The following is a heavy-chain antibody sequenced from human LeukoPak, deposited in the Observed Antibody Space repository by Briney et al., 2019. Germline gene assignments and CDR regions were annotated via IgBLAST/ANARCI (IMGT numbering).Heavy chain of an antibody. V-gene: IGHV3-21*01. CDR2: ISSSSSYI. CDR1: GFTFRSYS. CDR3: ASEYDSSGSFDY. Sequence: GGSLRLSCAASGFTFRSYSMNWVRQAPGKGLEWVSSISSSSSYIYYADSVKGRFTIYRDNAKNSLYLQMNSLRAEDTAVYYCASEYDSSGSFDYWGQGTLVTVSS. J-gene: IGHJ4*02. D-gene: IGHD3-22*01.